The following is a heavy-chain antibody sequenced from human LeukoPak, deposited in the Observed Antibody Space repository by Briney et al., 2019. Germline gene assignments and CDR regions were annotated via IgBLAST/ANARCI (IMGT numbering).Heavy chain of an antibody. CDR3: ARQYSSGYDAFDI. D-gene: IGHD6-19*01. CDR1: GYSFTHYW. J-gene: IGHJ3*02. Sequence: GESLKISCKASGYSFTHYWIGWVRQMPGKGLEWMGIIYPGDSDIRYSPSFQGQVTISADKSISTAYLQWTSLKASDTAMYYCARQYSSGYDAFDIWGQGTMVTVSS. CDR2: IYPGDSDI. V-gene: IGHV5-51*01.